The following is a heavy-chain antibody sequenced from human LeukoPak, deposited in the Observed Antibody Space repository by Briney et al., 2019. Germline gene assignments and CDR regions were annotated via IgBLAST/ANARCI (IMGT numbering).Heavy chain of an antibody. CDR3: ARASTGWRWDPTPIFDY. CDR1: GGSISSYY. J-gene: IGHJ4*02. CDR2: IYYSGST. Sequence: SETLSLTCTVSGGSISSYYWSWIRQPPGKGLEWIGYIYYSGSTNYNPSLKSRVTISVDTSKNQFSLKLSSVTAADTAVYYCARASTGWRWDPTPIFDYWGQGTLVTVSS. V-gene: IGHV4-59*01. D-gene: IGHD6-19*01.